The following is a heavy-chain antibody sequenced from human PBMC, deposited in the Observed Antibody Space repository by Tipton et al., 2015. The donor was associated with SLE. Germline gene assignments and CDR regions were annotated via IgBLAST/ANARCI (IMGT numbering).Heavy chain of an antibody. J-gene: IGHJ3*02. D-gene: IGHD6-19*01. Sequence: TLSLTCAVYGGYFSGYYWSWNRQPPGKGLEWIGEINHSGSTNYNPSLKSRVTISVDTSKNQFSLKVSSVTAADTAVYYCAGGTPGWHDAFVIWGQGTMVTVSS. CDR1: GGYFSGYY. V-gene: IGHV4-34*01. CDR2: INHSGST. CDR3: AGGTPGWHDAFVI.